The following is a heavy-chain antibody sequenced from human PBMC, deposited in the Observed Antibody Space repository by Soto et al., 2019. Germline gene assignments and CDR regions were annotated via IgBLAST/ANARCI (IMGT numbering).Heavy chain of an antibody. CDR3: VGYDTLDV. Sequence: GGSLRLSCAASGFTFSNNAMSWVRQAPGKGLEWVSSISGSGGRTDSADSVKGRFTISRDSFNNTLYLQMNSLRAEDTAVYYCVGYDTLDVWGQGTTVTVSS. CDR1: GFTFSNNA. J-gene: IGHJ6*02. D-gene: IGHD3-22*01. CDR2: ISGSGGRT. V-gene: IGHV3-23*01.